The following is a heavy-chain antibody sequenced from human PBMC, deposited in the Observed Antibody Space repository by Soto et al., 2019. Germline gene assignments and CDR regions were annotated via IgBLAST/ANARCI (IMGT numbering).Heavy chain of an antibody. Sequence: KASETLSLTCAVYGGSFSGYYWSWIRQPPGKGLEWIGEINHSGSTNYNPSLKSRVTISVDTSKNQLSLKLSSVTAADTAVYYCARGGRVYYYYGMDVWGQGTTVTVSS. J-gene: IGHJ6*02. CDR3: ARGGRVYYYYGMDV. CDR2: INHSGST. V-gene: IGHV4-34*01. CDR1: GGSFSGYY.